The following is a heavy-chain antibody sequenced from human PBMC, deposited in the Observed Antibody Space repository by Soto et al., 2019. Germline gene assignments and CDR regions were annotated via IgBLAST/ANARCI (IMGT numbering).Heavy chain of an antibody. V-gene: IGHV1-69*06. J-gene: IGHJ2*01. Sequence: QVQLVQSGAEVKKPGSSVKVSCKPSGGSFSSHAVSWVRQAPGQGLEWVGGIVPIFGTKNYAEKFQGRVTITADKSTSTVYLDLSSLKSEDTAVYFCASDRRDQTIFGIVRYFDLWGRGTLVSVSS. D-gene: IGHD3-3*01. CDR2: IVPIFGTK. CDR1: GGSFSSHA. CDR3: ASDRRDQTIFGIVRYFDL.